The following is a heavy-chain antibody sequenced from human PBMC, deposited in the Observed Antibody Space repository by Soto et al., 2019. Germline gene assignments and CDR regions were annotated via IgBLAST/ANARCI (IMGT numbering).Heavy chain of an antibody. D-gene: IGHD6-13*01. CDR3: ARELLAAAGTTGY. CDR2: ISAYNGNT. V-gene: IGHV1-18*01. J-gene: IGHJ4*02. CDR1: GYTFTSYG. Sequence: VQLVQSGAEVKKPGASVKVSCKASGYTFTSYGISWVRQAPGQGLEWMGWISAYNGNTNYAQKLQRRVTMATDTYAITADMELRSLRSDDAAVYYGARELLAAAGTTGYWRQGTLVTVAA.